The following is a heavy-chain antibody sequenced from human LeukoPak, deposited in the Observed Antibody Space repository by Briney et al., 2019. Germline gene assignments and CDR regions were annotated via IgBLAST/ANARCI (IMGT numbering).Heavy chain of an antibody. CDR1: GFTFSSYA. CDR3: VKDSLARSSSWATMGFDP. D-gene: IGHD6-13*01. Sequence: GGSLRLSCSASGFTFSSYAMHWVRQAPGKGLEYVSAISSNGGSTYYADSVKGRFTISRDNSKNTLYLQMSSLRAEDTAVYYCVKDSLARSSSWATMGFDPWGQGTLVTVSS. V-gene: IGHV3-64D*06. J-gene: IGHJ5*02. CDR2: ISSNGGST.